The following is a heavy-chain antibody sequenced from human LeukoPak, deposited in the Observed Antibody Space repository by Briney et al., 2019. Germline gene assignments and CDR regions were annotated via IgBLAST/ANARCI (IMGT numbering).Heavy chain of an antibody. D-gene: IGHD1-1*01. V-gene: IGHV3-53*01. J-gene: IGHJ4*02. CDR3: ARDLYGTGVFDY. CDR2: IYSGGST. CDR1: GFTLSSNY. Sequence: GGSLRLSCAASGFTLSSNYMSWVRQAPGKGLEWVSVIYSGGSTYYTDSVRGGFTISRDNSKNTRYLKMNSPRAEDTAVYYCARDLYGTGVFDYWGQGTLVTVSS.